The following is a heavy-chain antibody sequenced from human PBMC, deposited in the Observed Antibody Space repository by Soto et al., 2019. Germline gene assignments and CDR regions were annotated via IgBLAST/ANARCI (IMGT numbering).Heavy chain of an antibody. CDR2: VYYTGST. CDR1: GGSISGSY. Sequence: ASETLSLTCSVSGGSISGSYWSWIRQSPGKGLEWLGYVYYTGSTNYSPSLRSRVSISVDTSKNEFSLRLSSVTAEDTAVYFCARSVAVPGAHIDYWGQGTQVTVSS. V-gene: IGHV4-59*01. CDR3: ARSVAVPGAHIDY. D-gene: IGHD6-19*01. J-gene: IGHJ4*02.